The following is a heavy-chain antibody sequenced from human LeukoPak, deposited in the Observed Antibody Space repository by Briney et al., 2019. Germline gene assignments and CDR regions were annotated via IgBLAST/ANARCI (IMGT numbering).Heavy chain of an antibody. Sequence: EGSLRLSCAASGFTVSSNYMSWVRQAPGKGLEWVSSISSSSSYIYYADSVKGRFTISRDNAKNSLYLQMNSLRAEDTAVYYCARSYSSSSSWFDPWGQGTLVTVSS. D-gene: IGHD6-6*01. CDR1: GFTVSSNY. J-gene: IGHJ5*02. CDR3: ARSYSSSSSWFDP. CDR2: ISSSSSYI. V-gene: IGHV3-21*01.